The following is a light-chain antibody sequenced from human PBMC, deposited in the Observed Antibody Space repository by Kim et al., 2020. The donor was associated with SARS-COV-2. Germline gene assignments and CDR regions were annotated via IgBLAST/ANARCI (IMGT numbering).Light chain of an antibody. CDR2: QDD. CDR3: QAWDSLTAVV. Sequence: SYELTQPPSVSVSPGQTATITCSGEKVGDKYVCWYQHRPGQSPVMVIYQDDKRPSGIPERFSGSNSGNTATLTISETQSIDEADYYCQAWDSLTAVVFGGGTQLTVL. V-gene: IGLV3-1*01. CDR1: KVGDKY. J-gene: IGLJ2*01.